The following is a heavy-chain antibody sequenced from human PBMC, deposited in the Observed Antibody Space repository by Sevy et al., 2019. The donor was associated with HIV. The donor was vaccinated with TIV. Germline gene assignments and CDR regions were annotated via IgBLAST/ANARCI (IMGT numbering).Heavy chain of an antibody. CDR2: ISYSGST. J-gene: IGHJ4*02. D-gene: IGHD5-18*01. Sequence: SEILSLSCTVSGGSISSFYWNWIRQSPGKGLVWIGYISYSGSTNYNPSLKSRVTISVDTSKNQFSLKLSSVTAADTAVYYCARGIFSYGYWREFDYWGQGNLVTVSS. V-gene: IGHV4-59*01. CDR3: ARGIFSYGYWREFDY. CDR1: GGSISSFY.